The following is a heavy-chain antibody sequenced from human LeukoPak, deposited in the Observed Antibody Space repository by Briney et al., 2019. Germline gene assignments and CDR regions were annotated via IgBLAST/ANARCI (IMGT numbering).Heavy chain of an antibody. CDR3: ARDKTQLWIDY. CDR2: INPKTGGT. J-gene: IGHJ4*02. V-gene: IGHV1-2*02. D-gene: IGHD5-18*01. Sequence: ASVKVSCKTSGYTFTDSYIHWVRQAPGQGLEWMGWINPKTGGTNYAQKFQDRVTMTRDTSITTAHMELGRLRSDDTAIYYCARDKTQLWIDYWGQGTLVTVSS. CDR1: GYTFTDSY.